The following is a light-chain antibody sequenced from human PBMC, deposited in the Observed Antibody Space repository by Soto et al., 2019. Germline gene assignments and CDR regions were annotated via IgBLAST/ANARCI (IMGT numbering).Light chain of an antibody. J-gene: IGLJ1*01. CDR3: CSYAGSYTYV. Sequence: QSALTQPRSVSGSPGQSVTISCTGTSSDVGGYNYVSWYQQHPDKAPKLMISDVSKRPSGVPDRFSGSKSGNTASLTISGLQAEDEADYYCCSYAGSYTYVFGTGTKLTV. V-gene: IGLV2-11*01. CDR2: DVS. CDR1: SSDVGGYNY.